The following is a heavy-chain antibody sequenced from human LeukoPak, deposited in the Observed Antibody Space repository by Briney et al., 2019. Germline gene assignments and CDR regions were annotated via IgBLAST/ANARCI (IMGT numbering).Heavy chain of an antibody. J-gene: IGHJ5*02. CDR3: ARAGGPGWFDP. D-gene: IGHD6-25*01. CDR2: IYYSGST. Sequence: SETLSLXCTVSGGSSSSYYWSWIRQPPGKGLEWIGYIYYSGSTNYNPSLKSRVTISVDTSKNQFSLKLSSVTAADTAVYYCARAGGPGWFDPWGQGTLVTVSS. CDR1: GGSSSSYY. V-gene: IGHV4-59*01.